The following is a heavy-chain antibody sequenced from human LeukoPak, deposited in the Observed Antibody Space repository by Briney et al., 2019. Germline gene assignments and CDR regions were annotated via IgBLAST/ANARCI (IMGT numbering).Heavy chain of an antibody. Sequence: PGGSLRLSCAASGFTFSNAWMSWVRQAPGKGLEWVGRVKSKTDGGIADHAAPVKGRFTISRDDSKNTLYLQMNSLKTEDTAVYYCTTVRYCSTTSCRAEYFQHWGQGTLVTVSS. V-gene: IGHV3-15*01. CDR1: GFTFSNAW. J-gene: IGHJ1*01. CDR3: TTVRYCSTTSCRAEYFQH. D-gene: IGHD2-2*01. CDR2: VKSKTDGGIA.